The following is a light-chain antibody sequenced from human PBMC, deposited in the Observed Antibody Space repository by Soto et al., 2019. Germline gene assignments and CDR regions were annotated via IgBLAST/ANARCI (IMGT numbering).Light chain of an antibody. Sequence: LTQPASVSGSPGQSITISCTGTSRDVGSYNLVSWYQQHPGKAPKLMIYEVSKRPSGVSNRFSGSKSGNTASLTISGLQAEDEADYYCCSYAGSSTYVFGTGTKVTVL. CDR1: SRDVGSYNL. V-gene: IGLV2-23*02. J-gene: IGLJ1*01. CDR3: CSYAGSSTYV. CDR2: EVS.